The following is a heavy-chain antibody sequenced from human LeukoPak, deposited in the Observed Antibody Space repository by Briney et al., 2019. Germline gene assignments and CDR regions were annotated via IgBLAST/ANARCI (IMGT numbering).Heavy chain of an antibody. D-gene: IGHD3-22*01. V-gene: IGHV1-2*02. CDR2: INPNSGGT. J-gene: IGHJ4*02. CDR3: ARGEYYDSSGYSDFDY. CDR1: GYTFTSYY. Sequence: ASVKVSCKASGYTFTSYYMHWVRQAPGQGLEWMGWINPNSGGTNYAQKFQGRVTMTRDTSISTAYMELSRLRSDDTAVYYCARGEYYDSSGYSDFDYWGQGTLVTVSS.